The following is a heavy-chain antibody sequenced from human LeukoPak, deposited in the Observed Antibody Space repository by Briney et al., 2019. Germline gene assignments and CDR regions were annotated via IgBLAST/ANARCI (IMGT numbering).Heavy chain of an antibody. CDR3: ARANCSSTSCPDY. V-gene: IGHV3-21*01. CDR2: ISSSSSYI. D-gene: IGHD2-2*01. J-gene: IGHJ4*02. CDR1: GFTYSSYW. Sequence: GGSLRLSCAASGFTYSSYWMSWVRQAPGKGLEWVSSISSSSSYIYYADSVKGRFTISRDNAKNSLYLQMNSLRAEDTAVYYCARANCSSTSCPDYWGQGTLVTVSS.